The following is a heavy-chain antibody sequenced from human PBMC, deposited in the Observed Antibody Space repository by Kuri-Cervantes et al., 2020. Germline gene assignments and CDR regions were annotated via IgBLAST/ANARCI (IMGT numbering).Heavy chain of an antibody. CDR2: IYYSGST. V-gene: IGHV4-59*01. Sequence: GSLRLSCTVPGGSINTYYWTWIRQPPGKGLERIGYIYYSGSTNYNPSLKSRVTISVDTSKNQFSLKLSSVTAADTAVYYCARDNLNFGFDYWGQGTLVTVSS. CDR1: GGSINTYY. D-gene: IGHD3-10*01. CDR3: ARDNLNFGFDY. J-gene: IGHJ4*02.